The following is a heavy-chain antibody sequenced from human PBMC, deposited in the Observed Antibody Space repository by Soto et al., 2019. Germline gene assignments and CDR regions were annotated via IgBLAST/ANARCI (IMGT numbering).Heavy chain of an antibody. Sequence: TLSCEAAGFTFSSYSMHGVRQAPGKGLEWVAVISYDGSNKYYADSVKGRFTISRDNSKNTLYLQMNSLRAEDTAVYYCAKDNLLRNIAEGMDVWGQGTMVTVSS. V-gene: IGHV3-30*18. CDR1: GFTFSSYS. J-gene: IGHJ6*02. CDR2: ISYDGSNK. D-gene: IGHD6-13*01. CDR3: AKDNLLRNIAEGMDV.